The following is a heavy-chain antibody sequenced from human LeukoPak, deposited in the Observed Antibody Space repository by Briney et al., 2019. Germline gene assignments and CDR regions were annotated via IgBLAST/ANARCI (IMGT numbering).Heavy chain of an antibody. Sequence: SETLSLTCTVSGGSISSYYWSWLRQPPGKELGWIGYIYYTGSTNYNPSLRSRVTIAVDTSKNQISLQLSSVTAADTAVYYCARQFYTATVLFWFDLWGQGTLVTVSS. CDR1: GGSISSYY. D-gene: IGHD3-10*01. J-gene: IGHJ5*02. V-gene: IGHV4-59*08. CDR3: ARQFYTATVLFWFDL. CDR2: IYYTGST.